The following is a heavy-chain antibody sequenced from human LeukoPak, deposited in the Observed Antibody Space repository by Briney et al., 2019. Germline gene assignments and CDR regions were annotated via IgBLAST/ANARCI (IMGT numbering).Heavy chain of an antibody. V-gene: IGHV4-59*01. CDR2: IYYSGST. Sequence: SETLSLICTVSGGSISSYYWSWIRQPPGKGLEWIGYIYYSGSTNYNPSLKSRVTISVDTSKNQFSLKLSSVTAADTAVYYCARREGRYCSGGSCSYYFDYWGQGTLVTVSS. J-gene: IGHJ4*02. CDR1: GGSISSYY. D-gene: IGHD2-15*01. CDR3: ARREGRYCSGGSCSYYFDY.